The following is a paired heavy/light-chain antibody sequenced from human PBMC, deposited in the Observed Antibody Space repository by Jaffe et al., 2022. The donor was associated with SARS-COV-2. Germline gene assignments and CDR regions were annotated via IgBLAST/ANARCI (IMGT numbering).Heavy chain of an antibody. V-gene: IGHV4-31*03. J-gene: IGHJ4*02. CDR3: AGAGLQMLIFDY. CDR2: VYHNGIT. Sequence: QVQLQESGPRLVKPSQTLSLTCTVSGGSLSSDGYFWSWIRQHPGKGLEWIGYVYHNGITYYNPSLSSRVTMSVDTSKNQFSLKLSSVTAADTAVYYCAGAGLQMLIFDYWGQGSLVTVSS. D-gene: IGHD2-2*01. CDR1: GGSLSSDGYF.
Light chain of an antibody. CDR2: DTS. CDR3: QQRGSWPT. CDR1: QSVNKY. Sequence: EIVLTQSPATLSLSPGERVTLSCRASQSVNKYLAWYQQKPGQAPRLLIYDTSNRATGIPDRFSGSGSGTDFTLTISSLEPEDFAVYYCQQRGSWPTFGGGTNVEI. J-gene: IGKJ4*01. V-gene: IGKV3-11*01.